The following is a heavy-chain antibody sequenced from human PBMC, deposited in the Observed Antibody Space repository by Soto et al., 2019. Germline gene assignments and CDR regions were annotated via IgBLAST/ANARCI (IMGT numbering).Heavy chain of an antibody. D-gene: IGHD6-13*01. CDR2: ISYDGSNK. CDR3: AREEAILVALSQYSSSWYRGVSSVRAPNWFDP. V-gene: IGHV3-30-3*01. CDR1: GFTFSSYA. J-gene: IGHJ5*02. Sequence: GGSLRLSCAASGFTFSSYAMHWVRQAPGKGLEWVAVISYDGSNKYYADSVKGRFTISRDNSKNTLYLQMNSLRAEDTAGNYCAREEAILVALSQYSSSWYRGVSSVRAPNWFDPWGQGTLVTVSS.